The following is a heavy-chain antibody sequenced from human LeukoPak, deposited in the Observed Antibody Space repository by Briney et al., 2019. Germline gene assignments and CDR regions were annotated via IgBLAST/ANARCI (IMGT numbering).Heavy chain of an antibody. CDR1: GYSISSGYY. CDR3: ARHYDFRSGYYPFDY. V-gene: IGHV4-38-2*01. CDR2: IYHSGST. D-gene: IGHD3-3*01. J-gene: IGHJ4*02. Sequence: PSETLSLTCAVSGYSISSGYYWGWIRQPPGKGLEWIGSIYHSGSTYYNPSLKSRVTISVDTSKNQFSLKLSSVTAADTAVYYCARHYDFRSGYYPFDYWGQGTLVTVSS.